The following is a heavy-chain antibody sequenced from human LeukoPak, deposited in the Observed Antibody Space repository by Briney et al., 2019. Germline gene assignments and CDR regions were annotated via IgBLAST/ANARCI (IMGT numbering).Heavy chain of an antibody. CDR2: ISYDGSNK. J-gene: IGHJ4*02. V-gene: IGHV3-30-3*01. Sequence: GGSLRLSCAASGFTLSSYAMRWVRQAPGKGLEWVAVISYDGSNKYYADSVKGRFTISRDNSKNTLHLQMNSLRAEDTAVYYCARGGPKQWLVGLFDYWGQGTLVTVSS. CDR1: GFTLSSYA. CDR3: ARGGPKQWLVGLFDY. D-gene: IGHD6-19*01.